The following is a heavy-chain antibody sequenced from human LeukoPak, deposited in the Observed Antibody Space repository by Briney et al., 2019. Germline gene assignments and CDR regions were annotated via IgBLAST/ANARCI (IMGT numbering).Heavy chain of an antibody. V-gene: IGHV3-30*18. CDR2: ISYDGSDK. Sequence: GGSLRLSCAASGFTFSSYSMNWVRQAPGKGLEWVAVISYDGSDKYYADSVKGRFTNSRDNSKNTLYLQMNSLRAEDTAVYYCAKDISGGDCPDYWGQGTLVTVSS. J-gene: IGHJ4*02. CDR3: AKDISGGDCPDY. CDR1: GFTFSSYS. D-gene: IGHD2-21*02.